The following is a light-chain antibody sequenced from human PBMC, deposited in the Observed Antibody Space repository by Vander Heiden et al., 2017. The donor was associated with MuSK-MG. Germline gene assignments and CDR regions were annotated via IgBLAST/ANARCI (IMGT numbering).Light chain of an antibody. V-gene: IGKV3-20*01. J-gene: IGKJ5*01. Sequence: EIVLTQSPGTLSLSPGERVTLSCRASQSVNSNYLAWYKQKPGQAPRLLIYQTSSRASGIPDRFSGSGSGTDFTLIISRLEPEDFAVYYCQQHGTSPPITFGQGTRVEIK. CDR2: QTS. CDR1: QSVNSNY. CDR3: QQHGTSPPIT.